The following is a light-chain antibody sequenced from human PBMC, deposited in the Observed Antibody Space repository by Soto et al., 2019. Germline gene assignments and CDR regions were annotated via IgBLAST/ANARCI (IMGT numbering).Light chain of an antibody. Sequence: DIVLTQSACPLSWSAGERATLSCGASQSVTNNYLAWYQQKPGQAPRLVIYDAVNRATGIPARFSGSGSATDFTPTIGSLEPEDSGVYYCQQRINWPPITFGQGTRLEIK. V-gene: IGKV3-11*01. CDR1: QSVTNNY. J-gene: IGKJ5*01. CDR2: DAV. CDR3: QQRINWPPIT.